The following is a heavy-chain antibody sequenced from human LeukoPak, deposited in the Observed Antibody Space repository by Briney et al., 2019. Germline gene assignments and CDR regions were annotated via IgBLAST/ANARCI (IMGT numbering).Heavy chain of an antibody. V-gene: IGHV3-21*01. CDR3: AKDWRRIVVVGPITRHGNYMDV. D-gene: IGHD2-15*01. J-gene: IGHJ6*03. CDR1: GFTFSSYS. Sequence: GGSLRLSCAASGFTFSSYSMNWVRQAPGKGLEWVSSISSSSSYIYYADSVKGRFTISRDNAKNSLYLQMNSLRAEDTAVYYCAKDWRRIVVVGPITRHGNYMDVWGKGTTVTISS. CDR2: ISSSSSYI.